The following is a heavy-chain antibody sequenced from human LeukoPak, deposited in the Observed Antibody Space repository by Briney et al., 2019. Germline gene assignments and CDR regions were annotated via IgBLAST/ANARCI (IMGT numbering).Heavy chain of an antibody. J-gene: IGHJ4*02. CDR1: GGTFSSYA. Sequence: GVSVKVSCKASGGTFSSYAISWVRQAPGQGLEWMGRIIPIFGTANYAQKFQGRVTITTDESTSTAYMELSSLRSEDTAVYYCASPLVGPFDYWGQGTLVTVSS. D-gene: IGHD1-26*01. CDR2: IIPIFGTA. V-gene: IGHV1-69*05. CDR3: ASPLVGPFDY.